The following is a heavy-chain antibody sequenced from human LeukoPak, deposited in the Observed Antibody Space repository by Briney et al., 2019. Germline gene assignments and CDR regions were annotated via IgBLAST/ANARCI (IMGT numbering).Heavy chain of an antibody. V-gene: IGHV4-59*01. CDR2: IYYSGST. CDR1: GGSISSYY. Sequence: PSETLSLTCTVSGGSISSYYWSWIRQPPGKGLEWIGYIYYSGSTNYNPSLKSRVTISVDTSKNQFSLKLSSVTAADTAVYYRARDYSSSWYLGAFDIWGQGTMVTVSS. CDR3: ARDYSSSWYLGAFDI. J-gene: IGHJ3*02. D-gene: IGHD6-13*01.